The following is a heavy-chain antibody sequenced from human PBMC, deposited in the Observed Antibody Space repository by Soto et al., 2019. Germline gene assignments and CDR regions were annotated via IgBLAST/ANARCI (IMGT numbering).Heavy chain of an antibody. CDR1: GFTFSSYA. V-gene: IGHV3-30-3*01. CDR3: ARDVTAGYYYYYGMDV. D-gene: IGHD3-16*01. Sequence: GSLRLSCAASGFTFSSYAMHWVRQAPDKGLEWVAVISYDGSNKYYADSVKGRFTISRDNSKNTLYLQMNSLRAEDTAVYYCARDVTAGYYYYYGMDVWGQGTTVTVSS. J-gene: IGHJ6*02. CDR2: ISYDGSNK.